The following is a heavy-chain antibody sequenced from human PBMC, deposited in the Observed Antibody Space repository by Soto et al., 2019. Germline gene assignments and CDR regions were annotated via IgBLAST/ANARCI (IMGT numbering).Heavy chain of an antibody. Sequence: QVQLVQSGAEVKKPGSSVKVSCKASGGTFSSYAISWVRQAPGQGLEWMGGISPIFGTANYAQKFQGRVTITADESTSTAYMELSSLRSEDTAVYYCATYSSSWDYYYYYGMDVWGQGTTVTVSS. CDR3: ATYSSSWDYYYYYGMDV. D-gene: IGHD6-13*01. CDR1: GGTFSSYA. V-gene: IGHV1-69*01. J-gene: IGHJ6*02. CDR2: ISPIFGTA.